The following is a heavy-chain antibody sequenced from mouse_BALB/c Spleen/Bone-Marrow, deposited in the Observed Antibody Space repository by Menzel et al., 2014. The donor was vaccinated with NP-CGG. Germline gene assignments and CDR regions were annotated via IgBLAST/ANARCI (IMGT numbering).Heavy chain of an antibody. CDR3: ARSYYGSSYYFDY. CDR1: GFTFSSFG. Sequence: XSXGGLVQPGGSRKLSCAASGFTFSSFGMHWVRQAPEKGLEWVAYISSGSSTIYYADTVKGRFTISRDNPKNTLFLQMTSLRSEDTAMYYCARSYYGSSYYFDYWGQGTTLTVSS. J-gene: IGHJ2*01. V-gene: IGHV5-17*02. D-gene: IGHD1-1*01. CDR2: ISSGSSTI.